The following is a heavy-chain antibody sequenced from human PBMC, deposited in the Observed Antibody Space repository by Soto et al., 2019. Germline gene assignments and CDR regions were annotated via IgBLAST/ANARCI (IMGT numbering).Heavy chain of an antibody. CDR3: ARHPERNCSSTSCYFDY. J-gene: IGHJ4*02. Sequence: PSETLSLTCAVYGGSFSGYYWSWIRQPPGKGLEWIGEINHSGSTNYNPSLKSRVTISVDTSKNQFSLKLSSVTAADTAVYYCARHPERNCSSTSCYFDYWGQGTLVTV. D-gene: IGHD2-2*01. CDR1: GGSFSGYY. CDR2: INHSGST. V-gene: IGHV4-34*01.